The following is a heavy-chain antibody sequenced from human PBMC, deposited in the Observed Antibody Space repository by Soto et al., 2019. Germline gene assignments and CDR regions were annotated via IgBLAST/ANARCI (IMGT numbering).Heavy chain of an antibody. J-gene: IGHJ5*02. CDR1: GYTFTSYG. D-gene: IGHD3-10*01. CDR2: ISAYNGNT. Sequence: WASVKVSCKASGYTFTSYGISWVRQAPGQGLEWMGWISAYNGNTNYAQKLQGRVTMTTDTSTSTAYMELRSLRSDDTAVYYCAREYSMVMVRGTTAWFDPWGQGTLVTVSS. V-gene: IGHV1-18*04. CDR3: AREYSMVMVRGTTAWFDP.